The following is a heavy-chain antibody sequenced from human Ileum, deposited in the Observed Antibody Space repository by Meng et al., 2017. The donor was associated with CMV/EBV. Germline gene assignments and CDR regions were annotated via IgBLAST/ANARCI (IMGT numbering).Heavy chain of an antibody. D-gene: IGHD1/OR15-1a*01. CDR1: GDSVSSNIAA. V-gene: IGHV6-1*01. CDR3: ARGSHGTTVSLFDS. Sequence: QVKIPQSGPGLGKPSQTLSLTCAISGDSVSSNIAAWNWIRQSPSRGLEWLGRTYYRSKWYSDSAISVRSRLSVSPDTSRNQFSLQLTSVTPEDTAVYYCARGSHGTTVSLFDSWGQGILVTVSS. CDR2: TYYRSKWYS. J-gene: IGHJ4*02.